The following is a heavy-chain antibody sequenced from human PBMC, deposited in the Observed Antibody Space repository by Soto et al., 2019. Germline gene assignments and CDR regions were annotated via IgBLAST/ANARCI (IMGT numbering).Heavy chain of an antibody. J-gene: IGHJ5*02. CDR2: ISTYSGDT. Sequence: QVHLVQSGVEVKTPGASVKVSCQASGYTFFTYDISWVRQAPGQGLEWMGWISTYSGDTKYAQKFQGRVTMTTDTTTTTAYMELRSLRASNTAVYYFARHHGLTTSENWFDTWGQGTVVTVSS. CDR3: ARHHGLTTSENWFDT. CDR1: GYTFFTYD. V-gene: IGHV1-18*01. D-gene: IGHD3-3*01.